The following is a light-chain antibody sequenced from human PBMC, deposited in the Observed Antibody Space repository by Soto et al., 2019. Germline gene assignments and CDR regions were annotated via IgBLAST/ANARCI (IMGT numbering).Light chain of an antibody. Sequence: EIVLTQSPGTLSLSPRERATLSCRASQSVTSNSLAWYQHRPGQAPRLLIYGVSNRAPGIPDRFSGSGSGTHFTLTISRLEPEDFAVYYCQQYAASPRTFGQGTLVEVK. CDR3: QQYAASPRT. J-gene: IGKJ1*01. CDR1: QSVTSNS. V-gene: IGKV3-20*01. CDR2: GVS.